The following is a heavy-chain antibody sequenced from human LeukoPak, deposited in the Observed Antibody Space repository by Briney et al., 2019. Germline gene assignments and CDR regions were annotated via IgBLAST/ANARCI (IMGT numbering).Heavy chain of an antibody. CDR1: GFTFSDYY. Sequence: PGGSLRLSCAASGFTFSDYYMSWIRQAPGKGLEGFSYISSSSSYTNYAYSVKGRFTISRDNAKNALYLQMNSLRAEDTAVYFCSRVDGGIRDFDWYNWFDPWGQGTLVTVSS. D-gene: IGHD3-9*01. CDR3: SRVDGGIRDFDWYNWFDP. CDR2: ISSSSSYT. V-gene: IGHV3-11*05. J-gene: IGHJ5*02.